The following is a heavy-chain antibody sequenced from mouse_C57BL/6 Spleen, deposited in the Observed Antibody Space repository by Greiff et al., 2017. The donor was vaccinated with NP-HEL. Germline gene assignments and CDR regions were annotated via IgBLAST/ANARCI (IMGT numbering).Heavy chain of an antibody. CDR2: IDPSDSYT. CDR1: GYTFTSYW. V-gene: IGHV1-50*01. J-gene: IGHJ2*01. Sequence: QVQLQQPGAELVKPGASVKLSCKASGYTFTSYWMQWVKQRPGQGLEWIGEIDPSDSYTNYNQKFKGKATLTVDTSSSTAYMQLSSLTSEDSAVYYCARGGYYDYFYYFDYWGQGTTLTVSS. D-gene: IGHD2-4*01. CDR3: ARGGYYDYFYYFDY.